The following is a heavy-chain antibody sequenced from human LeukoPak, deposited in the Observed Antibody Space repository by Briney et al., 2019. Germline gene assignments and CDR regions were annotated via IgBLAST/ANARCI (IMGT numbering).Heavy chain of an antibody. J-gene: IGHJ4*02. CDR2: IIPIFGTA. CDR3: ARLGYSGSGNYFDY. Sequence: EASVKVSCKASGGTFSSYAISWVRQAPGQGLEWMGGIIPIFGTANYAQKFQGRVTITADESTSTAYMELSSLRSEDTAVYYCARLGYSGSGNYFDYWGQGTLVTVSS. V-gene: IGHV1-69*13. D-gene: IGHD5-12*01. CDR1: GGTFSSYA.